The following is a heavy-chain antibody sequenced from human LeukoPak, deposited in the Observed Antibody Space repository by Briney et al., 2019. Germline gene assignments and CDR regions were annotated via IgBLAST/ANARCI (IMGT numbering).Heavy chain of an antibody. CDR3: ARGTGMAAAGFDY. D-gene: IGHD6-13*01. Sequence: SQTLSLTCTVSGGSISSGGYYWSWIRQHPGKGLEWIGYIYYSGSTYYNPSLKSRVTISVDTSKNQFSLKLSSVIAADTAVYYCARGTGMAAAGFDYWGQGTLVTVSS. V-gene: IGHV4-31*03. CDR2: IYYSGST. CDR1: GGSISSGGYY. J-gene: IGHJ4*02.